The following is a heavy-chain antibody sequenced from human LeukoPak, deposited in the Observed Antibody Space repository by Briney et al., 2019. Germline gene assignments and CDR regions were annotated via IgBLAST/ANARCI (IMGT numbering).Heavy chain of an antibody. J-gene: IGHJ3*02. D-gene: IGHD3-22*01. Sequence: SETLSLTCTVSGGSISSSSYYWSWIRQPPGKGLEWIGYIYDSGSTNYSPSLKSRVTISVDSSKNHFSLKLSSVTAADTAVYYCACLTTADAFDIWGPGTMVTVSS. V-gene: IGHV4-61*01. CDR3: ACLTTADAFDI. CDR1: GGSISSSSYY. CDR2: IYDSGST.